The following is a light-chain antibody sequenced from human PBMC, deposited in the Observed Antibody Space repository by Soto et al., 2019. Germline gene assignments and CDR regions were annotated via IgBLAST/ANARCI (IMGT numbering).Light chain of an antibody. V-gene: IGKV1-5*01. CDR2: DAS. Sequence: DIQMTQSPSTLSASVGDRVTITCRASQSIRSLLAWYQQKPGKAPKALIYDASSLESGVPSRFSGSGSGTEFTLTISSLQPDDFATYYCQHYNDFLLIFGPGTTVDIK. J-gene: IGKJ3*01. CDR3: QHYNDFLLI. CDR1: QSIRSL.